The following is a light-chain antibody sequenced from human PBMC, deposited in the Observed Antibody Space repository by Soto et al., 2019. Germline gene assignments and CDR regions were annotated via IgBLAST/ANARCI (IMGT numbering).Light chain of an antibody. V-gene: IGKV1-5*03. CDR1: QSISSW. CDR3: QQYDTYWT. CDR2: KAS. J-gene: IGKJ1*01. Sequence: DIQMTQSPSTLSASVGDRVTITCRASQSISSWLAWYQQKPGKAPKLLIYKASSLESGVPSRFSGSGSGTEFTLTISSLQPDDFATYYCQQYDTYWTFGQGTMVEI.